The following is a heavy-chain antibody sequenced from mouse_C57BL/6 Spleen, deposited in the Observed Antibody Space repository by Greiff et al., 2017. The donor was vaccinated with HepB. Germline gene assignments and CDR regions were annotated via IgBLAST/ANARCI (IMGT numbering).Heavy chain of an antibody. CDR3: ARPDYDGYSY. D-gene: IGHD2-3*01. V-gene: IGHV1-61*01. Sequence: VQLQQPGAELVRPGSSVKLSCKASGYTFTSYWMDWVKQRPGQGLEWIGNIYPSDSETHYNQKFKDKATLTVDKSSSTAYMQLSSLTSEDSAVYYCARPDYDGYSYWGQGTLVTVSA. J-gene: IGHJ3*01. CDR2: IYPSDSET. CDR1: GYTFTSYW.